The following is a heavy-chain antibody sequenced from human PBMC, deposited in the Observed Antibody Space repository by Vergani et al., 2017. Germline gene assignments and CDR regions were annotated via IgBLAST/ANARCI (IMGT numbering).Heavy chain of an antibody. V-gene: IGHV1-2*02. J-gene: IGHJ4*02. CDR3: ARDSCSSTSCYLEQQREAYYFDY. CDR1: GYTFTGYY. CDR2: INPNSGGT. D-gene: IGHD2-2*01. Sequence: QVQLVQSGAEVKKPGASVKVSCKASGYTFTGYYMHWVRQAPGQGLEWMGWINPNSGGTNYAQKLQGRVTMTTDTSTSTAYMELRSLRSDDTAVYYCARDSCSSTSCYLEQQREAYYFDYWGQGTLVTVSS.